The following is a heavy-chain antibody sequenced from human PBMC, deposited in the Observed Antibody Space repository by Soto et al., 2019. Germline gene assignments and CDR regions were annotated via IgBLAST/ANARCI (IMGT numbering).Heavy chain of an antibody. Sequence: QVQLVESGGGVVQPGRSRRLSCAACGFTFSSYGMHWVRQAPGKGLEWVAVIWYDGSNKYYADSVKGRFTISRDNSKNTLYLQMNSLRAEDTAVYYCARGEYSSSSFSYYYGMDVWGQGTAVTVSS. CDR3: ARGEYSSSSFSYYYGMDV. J-gene: IGHJ6*02. CDR1: GFTFSSYG. V-gene: IGHV3-33*01. D-gene: IGHD6-6*01. CDR2: IWYDGSNK.